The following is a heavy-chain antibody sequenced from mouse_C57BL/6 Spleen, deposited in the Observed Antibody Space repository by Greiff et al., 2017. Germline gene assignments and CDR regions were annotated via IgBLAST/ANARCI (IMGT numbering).Heavy chain of an antibody. J-gene: IGHJ4*01. CDR2: IRNKANGYTT. Sequence: EVKLMESGGGLVQPGGSLSLSCAASGFTFTDYYMSWVRQPPGKALEWLGFIRNKANGYTTEYSASVKGRFTISRDNSQSILYLQMNALRAEDSATYYCARYADSNYRGAMDYWGQGTSVTVSS. CDR3: ARYADSNYRGAMDY. CDR1: GFTFTDYY. D-gene: IGHD2-5*01. V-gene: IGHV7-3*01.